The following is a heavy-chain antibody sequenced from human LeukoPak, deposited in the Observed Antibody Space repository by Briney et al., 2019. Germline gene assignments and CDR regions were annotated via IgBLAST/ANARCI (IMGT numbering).Heavy chain of an antibody. J-gene: IGHJ4*02. V-gene: IGHV3-64*01. Sequence: GGSLRLSCAASGFTFSSYSMHWVRQAPGKGLEYVSAISSNGGSTYYANSVKGRFTISRDNSKNTLYLQMGSLRAEDMAVYYCARENPMIAPFDYWGQGTLVTVSS. CDR1: GFTFSSYS. D-gene: IGHD3-22*01. CDR2: ISSNGGST. CDR3: ARENPMIAPFDY.